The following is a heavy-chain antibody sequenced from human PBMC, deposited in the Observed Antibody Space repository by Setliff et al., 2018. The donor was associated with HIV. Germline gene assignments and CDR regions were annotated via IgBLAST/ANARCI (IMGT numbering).Heavy chain of an antibody. CDR2: INPSGGGT. J-gene: IGHJ3*02. CDR1: GYTFTAYY. D-gene: IGHD3-22*01. CDR3: ARVHDGTTTGAFDI. Sequence: GASVKVSCKASGYTFTAYYMHWVRQVPGQGLEWMGIINPSGGGTNFAQKFQGRVTMTRDTSTSTVYMELNSLRSEDTAVYYCARVHDGTTTGAFDIWGQGTLVTVSS. V-gene: IGHV1-46*01.